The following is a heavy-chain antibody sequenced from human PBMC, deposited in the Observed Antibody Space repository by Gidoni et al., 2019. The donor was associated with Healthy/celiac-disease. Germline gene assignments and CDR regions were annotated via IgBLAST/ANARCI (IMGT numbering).Heavy chain of an antibody. J-gene: IGHJ4*02. V-gene: IGHV3-9*01. Sequence: EVQLVESGGGLVQPGRSMRIPCAATGFTFDDYAMPWVRLAPGKGLEWVSCISWNSGSIGYADSVKGRFTIFRDNAKNSLYLQMNSLRAEDTALYYCASEMATIGGWGQGTLVTVSS. D-gene: IGHD5-12*01. CDR1: GFTFDDYA. CDR2: ISWNSGSI. CDR3: ASEMATIGG.